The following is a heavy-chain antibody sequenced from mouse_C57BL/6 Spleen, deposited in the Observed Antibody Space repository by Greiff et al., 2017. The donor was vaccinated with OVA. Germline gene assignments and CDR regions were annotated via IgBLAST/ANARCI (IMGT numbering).Heavy chain of an antibody. D-gene: IGHD2-2*01. Sequence: EVQLQQSGAELVKPGASVKLSCTASGFNIKDYYMHWVKQTTEQGLEWIGRIDPEDGETKYAPILPGLATITADTASNTDYLQLSSLTSEDTAVYYCARGYYGYDGGVDYWGQGTTLTVSS. CDR1: GFNIKDYY. J-gene: IGHJ2*01. V-gene: IGHV14-2*01. CDR2: IDPEDGET. CDR3: ARGYYGYDGGVDY.